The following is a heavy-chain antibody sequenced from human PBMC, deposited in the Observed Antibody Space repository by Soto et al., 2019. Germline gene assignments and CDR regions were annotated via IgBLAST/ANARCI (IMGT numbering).Heavy chain of an antibody. CDR1: GYTFRNFG. CDR3: ARDTGFGELSLPYYYYYYGMDV. CDR2: ISAINGNA. V-gene: IGHV1-18*01. D-gene: IGHD3-10*01. J-gene: IGHJ6*02. Sequence: ASVKVSCKASGYTFRNFGISWVRQAPGQGLEWMGWISAINGNANYAQKFQGRVTITADASTSTAYMELRSLRSEDTAVYYCARDTGFGELSLPYYYYYYGMDVWGQGTTVTGSS.